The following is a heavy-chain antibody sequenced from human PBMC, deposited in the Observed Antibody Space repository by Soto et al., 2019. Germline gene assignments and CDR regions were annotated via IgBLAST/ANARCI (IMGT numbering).Heavy chain of an antibody. J-gene: IGHJ5*02. Sequence: SETLSLTCAVDSRSFSGYYWSWIRLPPGKGLEWIGEINHSGSTNYNPSLKSRVTISADTSKNQFSLKLSSVTAADTAVYYCARGGIVATINWFDPWGQGTLVTVSS. CDR1: SRSFSGYY. V-gene: IGHV4-34*01. CDR2: INHSGST. CDR3: ARGGIVATINWFDP. D-gene: IGHD5-12*01.